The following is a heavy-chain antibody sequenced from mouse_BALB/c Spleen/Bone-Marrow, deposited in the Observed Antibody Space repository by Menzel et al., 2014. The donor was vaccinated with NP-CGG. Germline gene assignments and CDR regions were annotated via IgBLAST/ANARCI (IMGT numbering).Heavy chain of an antibody. CDR3: ARCLYPRAMDY. Sequence: EVKLMESGGGLVQPGGSLRLSCATSGFTFTDYYMSWVRQPPGKALEWLGFIRNKANAYTTEYSASVKGRFTISRDNSQSILYLQMNILRAEDSATYYCARCLYPRAMDYWGQGTSVTISS. J-gene: IGHJ4*01. CDR2: IRNKANAYTT. CDR1: GFTFTDYY. V-gene: IGHV7-3*02. D-gene: IGHD6-1*01.